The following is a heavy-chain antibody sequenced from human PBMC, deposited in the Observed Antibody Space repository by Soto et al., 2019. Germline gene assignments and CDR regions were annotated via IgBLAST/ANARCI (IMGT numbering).Heavy chain of an antibody. CDR1: GFTFCDYA. V-gene: IGHV3-9*01. J-gene: IGHJ4*02. D-gene: IGHD3-3*01. CDR2: ISWNSATV. CDR3: VKDTSLNPIFGVVMHSFDS. Sequence: LRLSCAASGFTFCDYAMHWVRQVPGKGLEWGSGISWNSATVGYGDAVRGRFTIFRDNAKHFLYLDMNSLRAEDTALYYCVKDTSLNPIFGVVMHSFDSWGEGTLVTVSS.